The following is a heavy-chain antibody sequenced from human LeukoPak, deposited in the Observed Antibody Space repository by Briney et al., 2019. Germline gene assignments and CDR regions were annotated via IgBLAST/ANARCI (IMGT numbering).Heavy chain of an antibody. D-gene: IGHD3-22*01. J-gene: IGHJ5*02. Sequence: GGSLRLSCAASGFTFSSYWMSWVRQAPGKGLEWVAVISYDGSNKYYAESVKGRFTISRDNSKNTLYLQMNSLRAEDTAVYYCARPKLLQYYYDSSGYIPWFDPWGQGTLVTVSS. CDR2: ISYDGSNK. CDR1: GFTFSSYW. CDR3: ARPKLLQYYYDSSGYIPWFDP. V-gene: IGHV3-30-3*01.